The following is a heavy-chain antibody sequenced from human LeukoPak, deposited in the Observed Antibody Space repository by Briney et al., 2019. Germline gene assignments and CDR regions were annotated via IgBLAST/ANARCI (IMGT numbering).Heavy chain of an antibody. D-gene: IGHD3-10*01. Sequence: SETLSLTCTASGGSISTSYWNWIRQPPGKGLEWIGHINYSGSSNHNPSLRSRVTIAVDTSKNQFSLKMSSVTAADTAVYYCTRGRYALGRGRFDPWGQGTLVSVSS. J-gene: IGHJ5*02. CDR3: TRGRYALGRGRFDP. CDR1: GGSISTSY. CDR2: INYSGSS. V-gene: IGHV4-59*01.